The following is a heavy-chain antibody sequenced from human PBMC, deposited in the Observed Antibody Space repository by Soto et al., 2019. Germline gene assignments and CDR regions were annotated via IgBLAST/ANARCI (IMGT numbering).Heavy chain of an antibody. D-gene: IGHD1-26*01. Sequence: ASVKVSCKASGYTFTSYFMHWVRQAPGQGLEWMGIINPGGGSTDYAQKFQGRVTMTRDTSTSTAYMDLRSLRSDDTAVYYCARDAAVGLFDYWGQGTLVTVSS. J-gene: IGHJ4*02. CDR1: GYTFTSYF. CDR2: INPGGGST. CDR3: ARDAAVGLFDY. V-gene: IGHV1-46*01.